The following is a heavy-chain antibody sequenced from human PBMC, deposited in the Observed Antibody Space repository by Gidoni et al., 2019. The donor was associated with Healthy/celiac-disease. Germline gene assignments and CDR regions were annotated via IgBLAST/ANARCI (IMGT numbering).Heavy chain of an antibody. D-gene: IGHD2-15*01. V-gene: IGHV3-30*18. CDR2: KSYDGSNK. CDR1: GFTFSSYG. J-gene: IGHJ4*02. Sequence: QVQLVESGGGVVQPGRSLRLSCAASGFTFSSYGMHWVRQAPGKGLEWVAVKSYDGSNKYYADSVKGRFTISRDNSKNTLYLQMNSLRAEDTAVYYCAKEVPNCSGGSCYPGSYFDYWGQGTLVTVSS. CDR3: AKEVPNCSGGSCYPGSYFDY.